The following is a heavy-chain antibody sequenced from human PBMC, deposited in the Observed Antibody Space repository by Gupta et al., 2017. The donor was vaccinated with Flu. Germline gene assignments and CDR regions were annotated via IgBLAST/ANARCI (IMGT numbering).Heavy chain of an antibody. CDR1: GFTFNTYG. V-gene: IGHV3-21*01. CDR2: ISSSSSST. CDR3: ARAWEVRVAGKFDY. Sequence: EVQLVESGGGLVKPGGSLRLSCAASGFTFNTYGMNWVRQAPWKGLEGVSSISSSSSSTYDADAVKGRFTISRNNAKNELSLQMTTLTAADTAVYYCARAWEVRVAGKFDYWGQGTLVTVSS. J-gene: IGHJ4*02. D-gene: IGHD6-19*01.